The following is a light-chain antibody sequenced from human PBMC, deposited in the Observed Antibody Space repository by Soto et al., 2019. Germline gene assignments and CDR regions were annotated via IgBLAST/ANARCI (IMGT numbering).Light chain of an antibody. CDR2: GAS. J-gene: IGKJ1*01. Sequence: VMMQSPATLSVSPGERATLSCRASQNLRSSLAWYQQKPGQAPRLLIYGASTRATGIPARFSGSGSGTEFTLTISSLQSEDFAVYFCQQYNIWPQTFGQGTKVDIK. CDR3: QQYNIWPQT. V-gene: IGKV3-15*01. CDR1: QNLRSS.